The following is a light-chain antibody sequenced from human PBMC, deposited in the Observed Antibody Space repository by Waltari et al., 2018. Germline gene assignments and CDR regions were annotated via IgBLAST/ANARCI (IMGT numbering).Light chain of an antibody. CDR1: TSDSGTYNY. CDR3: SSYTSSTTSVV. CDR2: DVT. V-gene: IGLV2-14*03. Sequence: QSALTQPASVSGSPGQSLTISCPGTTSDSGTYNYVSWYQQRPGKAPKLIIYDVTKRPSGVSNRFSGSKSGNTASLTISGLQAEDEADYYCSSYTSSTTSVVFGGGTKVTVL. J-gene: IGLJ2*01.